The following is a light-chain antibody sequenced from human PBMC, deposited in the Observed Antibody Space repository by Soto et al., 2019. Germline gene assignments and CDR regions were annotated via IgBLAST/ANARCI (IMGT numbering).Light chain of an antibody. CDR1: QSISSW. J-gene: IGKJ1*01. V-gene: IGKV1-5*01. CDR3: QQYNSYSPWT. Sequence: DIQMTQSPSTLSASVGDRVTITCRASQSISSWLAWYQQKPGKAPKLLIYDASSLESGVPSRFSGSGSGTEFTLTISSLQPDDFATYCCQQYNSYSPWTFGQGTKVAIK. CDR2: DAS.